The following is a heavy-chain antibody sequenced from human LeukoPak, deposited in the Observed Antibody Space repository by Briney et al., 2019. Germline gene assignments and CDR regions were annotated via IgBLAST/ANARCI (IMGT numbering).Heavy chain of an antibody. D-gene: IGHD1-26*01. CDR2: IQYDGTKK. J-gene: IGHJ4*02. CDR1: GFTFSYYG. V-gene: IGHV3-30*02. Sequence: GGSLRLSCAASGFTFSYYGMHWVRQAPGKGLEWVAFIQYDGTKKYYADSLKGRFTISRDNSKNTLYLQMNSLRAEDTAVYYCARDYVGATWYYWGQGTLVTVSS. CDR3: ARDYVGATWYY.